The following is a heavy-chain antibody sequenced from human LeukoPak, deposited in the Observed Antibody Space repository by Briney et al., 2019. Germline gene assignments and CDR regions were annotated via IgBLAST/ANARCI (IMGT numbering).Heavy chain of an antibody. CDR3: ARVDRYYFYMDV. CDR1: GCTFSSYI. J-gene: IGHJ6*03. CDR2: IIPLFNTP. V-gene: IGHV1-69*05. Sequence: ASVKVSCKASGCTFSSYIITWVRQAPGQGLEWMGGIIPLFNTPNYAQEFQGRVTITTDDSTHTSYVELRSLRSEDTAVYYCARVDRYYFYMDVWGKGTTVTVSS.